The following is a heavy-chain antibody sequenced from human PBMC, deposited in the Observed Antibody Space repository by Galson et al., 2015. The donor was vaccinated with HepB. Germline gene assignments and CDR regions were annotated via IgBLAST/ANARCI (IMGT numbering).Heavy chain of an antibody. CDR3: ARDGLATEIAFDI. Sequence: SETLSLTCTVSGGSVSSGSYYWSWIRQPPGKGLEWIGYNYYSGSTNYNPSLKSRVTISVDTSKNQFSLKLSSVTAADTAVYYCARDGLATEIAFDIWGQGTMVTVSS. V-gene: IGHV4-61*01. CDR2: NYYSGST. CDR1: GGSVSSGSYY. D-gene: IGHD5-12*01. J-gene: IGHJ3*02.